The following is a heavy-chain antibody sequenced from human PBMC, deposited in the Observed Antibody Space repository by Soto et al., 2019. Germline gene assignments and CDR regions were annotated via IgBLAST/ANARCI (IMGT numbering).Heavy chain of an antibody. CDR2: VYYRGRS. D-gene: IGHD4-17*01. V-gene: IGHV4-39*01. J-gene: IGHJ4*02. CDR1: GGSVTNSSYY. Sequence: TLSLTCTVSGGSVTNSSYYWGWIRQSPGKGLEWIGSVYYRGRSYSKSSVKSRVTISVDTSKNRLSLSLNSVTASDTAVYFCVSQRTTVPTQAYFDYWGPGALVTVSS. CDR3: VSQRTTVPTQAYFDY.